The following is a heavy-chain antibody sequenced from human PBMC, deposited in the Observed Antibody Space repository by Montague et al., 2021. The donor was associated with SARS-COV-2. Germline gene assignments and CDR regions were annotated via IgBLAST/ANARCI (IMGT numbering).Heavy chain of an antibody. Sequence: SLRLSCAASGFTFNNFAMHWVRQAPDQGLEWVAVISYDGSIQYYADSVKGRFTISRDWSKSTLFLQLSSLSPEDTAVYYCAKDATIFWFERGRGTFDYWGRGTLVAVSS. CDR1: GFTFNNFA. CDR3: AKDATIFWFERGRGTFDY. J-gene: IGHJ4*02. D-gene: IGHD3-10*01. CDR2: ISYDGSIQ. V-gene: IGHV3-30*18.